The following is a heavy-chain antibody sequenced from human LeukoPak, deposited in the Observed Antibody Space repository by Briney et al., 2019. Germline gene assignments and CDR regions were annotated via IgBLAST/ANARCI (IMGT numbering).Heavy chain of an antibody. J-gene: IGHJ5*02. CDR2: TYYRSKWYN. CDR1: GDSVSSNSAA. CDR3: ARVLVRRNWFDP. V-gene: IGHV6-1*01. D-gene: IGHD3-10*01. Sequence: SPTLSLTFAISGDSVSSNSAAWNWIRQSPSRGLEWLGRTYYRSKWYNDYAVSVKSRITINPDTSKNQFSLQLNSVTPEDTAVYYCARVLVRRNWFDPWGQGTLVTVSS.